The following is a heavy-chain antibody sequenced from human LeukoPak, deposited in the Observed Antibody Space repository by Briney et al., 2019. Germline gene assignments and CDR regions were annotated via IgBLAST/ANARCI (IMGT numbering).Heavy chain of an antibody. Sequence: GGSLRLSCAASGFTVSSDYMSWVRQAPGKGLEWVSATSTRGGSTYYADSVEGRFTISRDNSKNTLYLQMNSLRAEDTAVYYCAKPYSSGWSPFDYWGQGTLVTVSS. CDR3: AKPYSSGWSPFDY. D-gene: IGHD6-19*01. CDR2: TSTRGGST. J-gene: IGHJ4*02. V-gene: IGHV3-23*01. CDR1: GFTVSSDY.